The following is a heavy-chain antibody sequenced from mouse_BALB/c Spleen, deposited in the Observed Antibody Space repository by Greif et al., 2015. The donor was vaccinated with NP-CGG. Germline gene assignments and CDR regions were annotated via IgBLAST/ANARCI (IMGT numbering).Heavy chain of an antibody. Sequence: EVKLQESGPELVKPGASVKISCKASGYSFTGYYMHWVKQSHVKSLEWIGRINPYNGATSYNQNFKDKASLTVDKSSSTAYMELHSLTSEDSAVYYCARELYGNYGAYWGQGTLVTVSA. CDR3: ARELYGNYGAY. D-gene: IGHD2-1*01. V-gene: IGHV1-31*01. CDR1: GYSFTGYY. CDR2: INPYNGAT. J-gene: IGHJ3*01.